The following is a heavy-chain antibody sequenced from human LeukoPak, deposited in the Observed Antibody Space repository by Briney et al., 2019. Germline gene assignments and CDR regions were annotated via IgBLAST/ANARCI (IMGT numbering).Heavy chain of an antibody. V-gene: IGHV3-48*01. D-gene: IGHD1-7*01. CDR1: GFTFSSYN. Sequence: GGSLRLSCAASGFTFSSYNMNWVRQAPGKGLEWVSYISSSSSTIYYADSVKGRFTISRDNAKNSLYLQMNGLRAEDTAAYYCARGATDTTRWFDPWGQGTLVTVSS. CDR2: ISSSSSTI. CDR3: ARGATDTTRWFDP. J-gene: IGHJ5*02.